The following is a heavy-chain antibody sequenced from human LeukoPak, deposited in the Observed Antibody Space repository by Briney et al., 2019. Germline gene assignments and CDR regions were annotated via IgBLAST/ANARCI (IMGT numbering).Heavy chain of an antibody. CDR1: GFTFSSYA. CDR3: ARDEEYAHVVGPVALN. CDR2: ISFDGSIK. J-gene: IGHJ4*02. V-gene: IGHV3-30-3*01. Sequence: GGSLRLSCAASGFTFSSYAMHWVRQAPGKGLEWVALISFDGSIKYNADSVKGRFTISRDNSKNTLYPQMNSLRVEDTAMYYCARDEEYAHVVGPVALNWGQGTLVTVSS. D-gene: IGHD2-2*01.